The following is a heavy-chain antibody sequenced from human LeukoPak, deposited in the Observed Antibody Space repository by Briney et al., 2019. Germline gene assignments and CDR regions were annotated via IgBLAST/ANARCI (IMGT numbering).Heavy chain of an antibody. Sequence: GGSLRLSCAASGFTFSSYWMCWVRQAPGKGLEWVANIKQDGSEKYYVDSVKGRFTISRDNAKNSLYLQMNSLRAEDTAVYYCARGGLSDSSGYYLHWGQGSLVTVSS. CDR3: ARGGLSDSSGYYLH. J-gene: IGHJ4*02. CDR1: GFTFSSYW. D-gene: IGHD3-22*01. CDR2: IKQDGSEK. V-gene: IGHV3-7*01.